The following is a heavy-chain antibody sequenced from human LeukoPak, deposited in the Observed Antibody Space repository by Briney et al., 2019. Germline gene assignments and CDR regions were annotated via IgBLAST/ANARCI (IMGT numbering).Heavy chain of an antibody. CDR1: GITFSNYA. D-gene: IGHD3-10*01. V-gene: IGHV3-30*04. CDR2: ISNDGSVK. CDR3: AKVGGSGTSYYYFGMDI. Sequence: GGSLRLSCTAPGITFSNYAMHWVRQAPGEGLEWVTVISNDGSVKYYADSVKGRFTISRDNSKNTLYLQMNSLRAEDTAVYFCAKVGGSGTSYYYFGMDIWGQGTTVTVSS. J-gene: IGHJ6*02.